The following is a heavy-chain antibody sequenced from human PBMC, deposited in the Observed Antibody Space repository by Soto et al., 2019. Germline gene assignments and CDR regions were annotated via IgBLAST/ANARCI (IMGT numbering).Heavy chain of an antibody. Sequence: GGSLRLSCAASGFTFSSYAMSWVRQAPGKGLEWVSAISGSGGSTYYADSVKGRFTISRDNSKNTLYLQMNSLRAEVTAVYYCAKDGGMITFGGVIVKVYWGQGTLVTVSS. V-gene: IGHV3-23*01. J-gene: IGHJ4*02. CDR2: ISGSGGST. CDR1: GFTFSSYA. CDR3: AKDGGMITFGGVIVKVY. D-gene: IGHD3-16*02.